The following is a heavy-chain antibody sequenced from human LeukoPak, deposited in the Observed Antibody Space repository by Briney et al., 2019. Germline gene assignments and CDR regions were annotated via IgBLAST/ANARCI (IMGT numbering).Heavy chain of an antibody. CDR1: GFTFSSYA. Sequence: GGSLGLSCAAAGFTFSSYAMSWVRQARGKGLEWVSAISGSGGSTYYADSVKGRFTISRDNSKNTLYLQMNSLRAEDTAVYYCASRGTSGYWGQGTLVTVSS. V-gene: IGHV3-23*01. CDR3: ASRGTSGY. J-gene: IGHJ4*02. CDR2: ISGSGGST. D-gene: IGHD1-26*01.